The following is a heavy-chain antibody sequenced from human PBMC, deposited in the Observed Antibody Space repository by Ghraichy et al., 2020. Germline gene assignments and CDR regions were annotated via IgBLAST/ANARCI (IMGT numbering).Heavy chain of an antibody. Sequence: GSLRLTCTVSGGSISGYYWSWIRQPPGKGLEWIGYIYHSGNTNYNPSLKSRVTISVDTSKNQFSLKLSSVTAADTAVYYCASAVGTHYAFDIWGQGTMVTVSS. CDR1: GGSISGYY. CDR3: ASAVGTHYAFDI. D-gene: IGHD3-10*01. V-gene: IGHV4-59*01. CDR2: IYHSGNT. J-gene: IGHJ3*02.